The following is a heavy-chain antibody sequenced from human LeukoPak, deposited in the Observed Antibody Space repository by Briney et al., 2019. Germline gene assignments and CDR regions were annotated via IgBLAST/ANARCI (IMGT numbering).Heavy chain of an antibody. CDR1: GFTFSSYA. J-gene: IGHJ4*02. CDR2: ISYDGSNK. V-gene: IGHV3-30*04. D-gene: IGHD6-13*01. Sequence: GGSLRLYCAASGFTFSSYAMDWVRQAPGKGLEWVAVISYDGSNKYYADSVKGRFTISRDNSKNTLYLQMNSLRAEDTAVYYCARDFRPVVGAAGTFDYWGQGTLVTVSS. CDR3: ARDFRPVVGAAGTFDY.